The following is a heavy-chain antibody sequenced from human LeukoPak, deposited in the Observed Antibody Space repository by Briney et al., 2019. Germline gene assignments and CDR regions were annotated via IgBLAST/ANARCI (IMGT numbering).Heavy chain of an antibody. J-gene: IGHJ5*02. CDR2: IYHSGST. Sequence: PSGTLSLTCAVSGGSISSSNWWSWVRQPPGKGLEWIGEIYHSGSTYYNPSLKSRVTMSVDTSKNQFSLKLSSVTAADTAVYYCAREMIGGTTWFDPWGQGTLVTVSS. V-gene: IGHV4-4*02. CDR1: GGSISSSNW. CDR3: AREMIGGTTWFDP. D-gene: IGHD1-1*01.